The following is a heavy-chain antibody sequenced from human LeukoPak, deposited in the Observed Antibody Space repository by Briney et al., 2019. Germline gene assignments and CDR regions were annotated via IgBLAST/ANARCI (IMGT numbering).Heavy chain of an antibody. CDR2: IYHSGST. V-gene: IGHV4-38-2*01. J-gene: IGHJ4*02. D-gene: IGHD3-3*01. CDR1: GYSISSGYY. CDR3: ARLLEWSQARDY. Sequence: SETLSLTCAVSGYSISSGYYWGWIRQPPGKGLEWIGSIYHSGSTYYNPSLKSRVTISVDTSKNQFSLKLSSVTAADTAVYYCARLLEWSQARDYWGQGTLVTVSS.